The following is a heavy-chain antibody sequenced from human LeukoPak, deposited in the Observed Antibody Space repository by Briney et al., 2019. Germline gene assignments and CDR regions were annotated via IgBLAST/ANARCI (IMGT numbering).Heavy chain of an antibody. Sequence: ASVKVSCKASGYTFTSYDINWVRQATGQGLEWMGWMNPNSGNTGYAQKFQGRVTMTRNTSISTVYMELSDLRSEDTAVYYCARASTSFYYYGMDVWGQGTTVTVSS. J-gene: IGHJ6*02. CDR3: ARASTSFYYYGMDV. V-gene: IGHV1-8*01. CDR2: MNPNSGNT. CDR1: GYTFTSYD. D-gene: IGHD2-2*01.